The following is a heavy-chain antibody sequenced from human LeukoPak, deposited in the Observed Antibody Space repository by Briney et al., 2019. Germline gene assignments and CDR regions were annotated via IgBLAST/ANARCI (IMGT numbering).Heavy chain of an antibody. D-gene: IGHD2-2*01. Sequence: SVKVSCKASGGTFSSYAISWVRQAPGQGLEWMGRIIPILGIANYAQKFQGRVTITADKSTSTAYMELSSLRSEDTAVYYCARSVVVPAAPPDPADYWGQGTLVTVSS. V-gene: IGHV1-69*04. CDR2: IIPILGIA. CDR1: GGTFSSYA. J-gene: IGHJ4*02. CDR3: ARSVVVPAAPPDPADY.